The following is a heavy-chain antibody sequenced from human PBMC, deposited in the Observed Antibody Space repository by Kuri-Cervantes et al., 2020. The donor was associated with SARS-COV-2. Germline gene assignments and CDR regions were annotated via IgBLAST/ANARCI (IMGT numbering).Heavy chain of an antibody. V-gene: IGHV4-34*01. CDR2: INHRGST. CDR3: ARGRIAVVPAAKAFDP. Sequence: SQTLSLTCAVYGGSFSGYYWSWIRPPPGKGLEWIGEINHRGSTNYNPSLKSRFTISVDTSKNQFSLKLSSVTAADTAVYYCARGRIAVVPAAKAFDPWGQGTLVTVSS. CDR1: GGSFSGYY. J-gene: IGHJ5*02. D-gene: IGHD2-2*01.